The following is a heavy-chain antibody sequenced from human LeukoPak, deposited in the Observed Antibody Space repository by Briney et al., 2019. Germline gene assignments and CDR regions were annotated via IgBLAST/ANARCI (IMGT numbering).Heavy chain of an antibody. V-gene: IGHV4-59*11. Sequence: SETLSLTCTVSGGSISSHYWSWIRQPPGKGLEWIGYIYYSGSTYYNPSLKSRVTISVDTSKNQFSLKLSSVTAADTAVYYCARDHSGTPLGDNWFDPWGQGTLVTVSS. J-gene: IGHJ5*02. CDR1: GGSISSHY. CDR3: ARDHSGTPLGDNWFDP. CDR2: IYYSGST. D-gene: IGHD3-10*01.